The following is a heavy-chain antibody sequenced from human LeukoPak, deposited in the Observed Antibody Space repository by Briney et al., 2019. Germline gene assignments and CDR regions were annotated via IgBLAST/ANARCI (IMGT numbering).Heavy chain of an antibody. CDR2: ISGSGYST. CDR3: AKGHGWEASYYYYYMDV. V-gene: IGHV3-23*01. D-gene: IGHD1-26*01. Sequence: GGTLRLSCAASGFTFSSYGMSWVRQAPGKGLEWVSSISGSGYSTYYADSVKGRFTISRNNSRNTLYLQMNSLRAEDTAVYYCAKGHGWEASYYYYYMDVWGKGTTVAISS. J-gene: IGHJ6*03. CDR1: GFTFSSYG.